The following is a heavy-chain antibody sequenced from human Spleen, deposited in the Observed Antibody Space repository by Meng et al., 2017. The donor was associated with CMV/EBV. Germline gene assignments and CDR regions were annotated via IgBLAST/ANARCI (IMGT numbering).Heavy chain of an antibody. CDR1: GFTVSDNY. V-gene: IGHV3-23*01. CDR3: AKGRDYYGSGSPLDY. CDR2: ISGSGGST. J-gene: IGHJ4*02. D-gene: IGHD3-10*01. Sequence: GESLKISCAASGFTVSDNYMSWVRQAPGKGLEWVSAISGSGGSTYYADSVKGRFTISRDNSKNTLYLQMNSLRAEDTAVYYCAKGRDYYGSGSPLDYWGRGTLVTVSS.